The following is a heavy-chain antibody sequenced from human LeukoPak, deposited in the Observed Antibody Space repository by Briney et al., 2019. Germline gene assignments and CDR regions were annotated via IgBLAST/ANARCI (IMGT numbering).Heavy chain of an antibody. CDR1: GFTFNSYW. D-gene: IGHD6-13*01. CDR3: ARPQYSSSPTPDY. J-gene: IGHJ4*02. Sequence: GGSLRLSCAASGFTFNSYWMWWVRQASGKGLEWVANINPYGSDTYYADSVKGRFTISRDNAENSLYLQMNGLRAEDTAVYYCARPQYSSSPTPDYWGQGTLVTVSS. V-gene: IGHV3-7*01. CDR2: INPYGSDT.